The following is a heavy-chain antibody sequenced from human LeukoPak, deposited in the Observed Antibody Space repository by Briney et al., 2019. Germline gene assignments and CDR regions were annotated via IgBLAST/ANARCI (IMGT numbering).Heavy chain of an antibody. V-gene: IGHV4-4*07. CDR1: GGSISSYY. CDR3: ARDYGDYPRDWFDP. Sequence: PSETLSLTCTVSGGSISSYYWSWIRQPAGKGLEWIGRIYTSGSTNYNPSLKSRVTMSVDTSKNQFSLKLSSVTAADTAVYYCARDYGDYPRDWFDPWGQGTLVTVSS. D-gene: IGHD4-17*01. J-gene: IGHJ5*02. CDR2: IYTSGST.